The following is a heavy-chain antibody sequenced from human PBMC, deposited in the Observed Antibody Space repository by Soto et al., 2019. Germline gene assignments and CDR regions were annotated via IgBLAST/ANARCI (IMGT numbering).Heavy chain of an antibody. CDR1: GFTFSSYW. D-gene: IGHD2-2*01. CDR3: ARGHTTSPNWFDP. CDR2: IKQDGSEK. J-gene: IGHJ5*02. Sequence: GGSLRLSCAASGFTFSSYWMSWARQAPGKGLEWVANIKQDGSEKFYVDSVKGRFTISKDNAKNSVYLQMNSLRAEDTAVYYCARGHTTSPNWFDPWGQGTLVTVSS. V-gene: IGHV3-7*03.